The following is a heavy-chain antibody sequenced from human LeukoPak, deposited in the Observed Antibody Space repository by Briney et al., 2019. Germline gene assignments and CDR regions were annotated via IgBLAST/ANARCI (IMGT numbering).Heavy chain of an antibody. CDR3: ATGDNWKGGAFDI. CDR1: GFTFSSYE. CDR2: ISSSGSTI. V-gene: IGHV3-48*03. J-gene: IGHJ3*02. D-gene: IGHD1-20*01. Sequence: PGGSLRLSCAASGFTFSSYEVNWVRQAPGKGLEWVSYISSSGSTIYYADSVKGRFTISRDNAKNSLYLQMNSLRAEDTAVYYCATGDNWKGGAFDIWGQGTMVTVSS.